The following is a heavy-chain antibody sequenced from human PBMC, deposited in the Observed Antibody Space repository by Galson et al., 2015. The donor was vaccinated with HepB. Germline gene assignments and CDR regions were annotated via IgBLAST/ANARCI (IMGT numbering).Heavy chain of an antibody. D-gene: IGHD3-10*01. J-gene: IGHJ3*02. CDR1: GFTFGDYA. CDR3: TRGRRGNYGSGSSGAFDI. CDR2: IRSKAYGGTT. Sequence: SLRLSCAASGFTFGDYAMSWVRQAPGKGLGWVGFIRSKAYGGTTEYAASVKGRFTISRDDSKSIAYLQMNSLKTEDTAVYYCTRGRRGNYGSGSSGAFDIWGQGTMVTVSS. V-gene: IGHV3-49*04.